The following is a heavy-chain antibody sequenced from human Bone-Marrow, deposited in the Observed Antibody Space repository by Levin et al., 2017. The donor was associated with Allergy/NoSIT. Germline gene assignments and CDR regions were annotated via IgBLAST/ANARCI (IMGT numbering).Heavy chain of an antibody. CDR2: ISSSSTYL. CDR3: ARAPYEYESSVEHLNY. V-gene: IGHV3-21*01. J-gene: IGHJ4*02. CDR1: GFTFTRYT. Sequence: AGGSLRLSCAASGFTFTRYTMNWVRQAPGKGLEWVASISSSSTYLYYADSVKGRFTISRDNARNSLYLHMNTLRAEDTAVYYCARAPYEYESSVEHLNYWGQGTLVTVSS. D-gene: IGHD3-22*01.